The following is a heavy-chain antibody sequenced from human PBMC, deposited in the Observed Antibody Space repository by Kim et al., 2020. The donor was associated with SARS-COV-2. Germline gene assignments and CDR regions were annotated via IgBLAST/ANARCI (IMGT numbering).Heavy chain of an antibody. V-gene: IGHV3-33*01. CDR3: ARELWFGESAGGNDFGI. CDR2: IWYDGSNT. Sequence: GGSLRLSCAASGFTFSSYGMHWVRQAPGKGLEWVAVIWYDGSNTYYADSVKGRFTISRDNSKNTLYLQMNSLRAEDTAVYYCARELWFGESAGGNDFGIWGQGARITVSS. D-gene: IGHD3-10*01. CDR1: GFTFSSYG. J-gene: IGHJ3*02.